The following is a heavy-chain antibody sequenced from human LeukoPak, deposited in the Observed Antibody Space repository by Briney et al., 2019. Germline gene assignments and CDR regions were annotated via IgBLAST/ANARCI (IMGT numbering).Heavy chain of an antibody. CDR2: INHSGST. CDR1: GGSFSGYY. J-gene: IGHJ4*02. CDR3: ARASCSSTSCNRRWIQLWYIFDY. D-gene: IGHD2-2*01. V-gene: IGHV4-34*01. Sequence: NPSETLSLTCAVYGGSFSGYYWSWIRQPPGKGLEWIGEINHSGSTNYNPSLKSRVTISVDTSKNQFSLKLSSVTAADTAVYYCARASCSSTSCNRRWIQLWYIFDYWGQGTLVTVSS.